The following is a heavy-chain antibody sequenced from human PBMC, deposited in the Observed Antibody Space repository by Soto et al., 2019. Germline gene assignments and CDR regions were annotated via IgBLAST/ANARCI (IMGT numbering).Heavy chain of an antibody. CDR3: AKWGGAGSDY. CDR1: GFTFSSYY. V-gene: IGHV3-7*01. Sequence: EVQLVESGGGLVQPGGSLRLSCAASGFTFSSYYMSWVRQAQGKGLEWVANVNADGSEGYYVDSVKGRVTVSSDNAKNSLYLQLNSLRAEDTAVYSCAKWGGAGSDYCGQGALVTVSS. J-gene: IGHJ4*02. D-gene: IGHD6-13*01. CDR2: VNADGSEG.